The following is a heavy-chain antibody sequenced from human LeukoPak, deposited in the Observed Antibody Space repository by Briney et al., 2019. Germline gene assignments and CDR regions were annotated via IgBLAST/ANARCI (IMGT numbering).Heavy chain of an antibody. J-gene: IGHJ3*02. V-gene: IGHV5-51*01. D-gene: IGHD3-22*01. CDR1: GYSFTSYW. CDR3: ARLRAYDSSGYPDAFDI. Sequence: GESLKISRKGSGYSFTSYWIGWVRQMPGKGLEWMGIIYPGNSDTRYSPSFQGQVTISADKSISTAYLQWSSLKASDTAMYYCARLRAYDSSGYPDAFDIWGQGTMVTVSS. CDR2: IYPGNSDT.